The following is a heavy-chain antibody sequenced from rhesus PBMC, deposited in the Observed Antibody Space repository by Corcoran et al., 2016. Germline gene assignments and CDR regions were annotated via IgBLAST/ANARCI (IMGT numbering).Heavy chain of an antibody. CDR3: AKESFSGSWIYGLDS. Sequence: EGQLVESGGGLVQAGGSLGLSCNGLGFNFSSYYIYWVRQAPGKGLEWVSGINTGGVKTGYTDSVKGRFTISKENAKNTLYLQMDSLRAEDTAVYYCAKESFSGSWIYGLDSWGQGVVVTVSS. CDR2: INTGGVKT. J-gene: IGHJ6*01. V-gene: IGHV3-8*01. CDR1: GFNFSSYY. D-gene: IGHD6-25*01.